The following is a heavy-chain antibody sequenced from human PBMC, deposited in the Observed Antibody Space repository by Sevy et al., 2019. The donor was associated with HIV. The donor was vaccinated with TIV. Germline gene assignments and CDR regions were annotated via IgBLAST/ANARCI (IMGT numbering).Heavy chain of an antibody. V-gene: IGHV3-13*01. CDR2: IGTAGDT. Sequence: GGSLRLSCAASGFTFSRYDMHWVRQATGKGLEWVSSIGTAGDTYYPGSVKGRFTIPRENAKKPLYLQMNSLRAGDTAVYYCARGTRYSGSYYLGDDAFDIWGQGTMVTVSS. J-gene: IGHJ3*02. D-gene: IGHD1-26*01. CDR3: ARGTRYSGSYYLGDDAFDI. CDR1: GFTFSRYD.